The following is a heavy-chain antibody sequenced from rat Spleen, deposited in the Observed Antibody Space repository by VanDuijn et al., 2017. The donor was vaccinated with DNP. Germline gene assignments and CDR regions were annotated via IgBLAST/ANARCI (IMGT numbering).Heavy chain of an antibody. Sequence: EVQLVESGGGLVQPGRSLKVSCVASGFTFNKYWMTWIRQVPGQGLEWVASITSSGGSIYYPDSVKGRFTISRDNAKNTLQLQMNNLRSEDTATYYCARDAGGPFDYWGQGVMVTVSS. V-gene: IGHV5-31*01. CDR2: ITSSGGSI. D-gene: IGHD1-11*01. J-gene: IGHJ2*01. CDR3: ARDAGGPFDY. CDR1: GFTFNKYW.